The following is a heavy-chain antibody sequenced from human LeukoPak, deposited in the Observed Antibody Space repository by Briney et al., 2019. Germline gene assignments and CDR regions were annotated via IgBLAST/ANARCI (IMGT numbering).Heavy chain of an antibody. CDR2: INHSGST. CDR3: ARGRYHYVWGSYSYNPRYFDY. D-gene: IGHD3-16*02. V-gene: IGHV4-34*01. J-gene: IGHJ4*02. Sequence: SETLSLTCTVSGGSISSYYWSWIRQPPGKGLEWIGEINHSGSTNYNPSLKSRVTISVDTSKNQFSLKLSSVTAADTAVYYCARGRYHYVWGSYSYNPRYFDYWGQGTLVTVSS. CDR1: GGSISSYY.